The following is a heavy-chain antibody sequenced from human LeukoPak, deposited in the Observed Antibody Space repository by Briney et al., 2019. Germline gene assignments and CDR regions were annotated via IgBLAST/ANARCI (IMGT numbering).Heavy chain of an antibody. CDR1: GFTFDDYG. V-gene: IGHV3-20*04. CDR2: INWNGCST. CDR3: AREMRRYCSGGSCYIFDY. D-gene: IGHD2-15*01. Sequence: GGSLRLSCAASGFTFDDYGMSWVRQAPGKGLEWVSGINWNGCSTGYADSVKGRFTISRDNAKNSLYLQMNSLRAEDTALYYCAREMRRYCSGGSCYIFDYWGQGTLVTVSS. J-gene: IGHJ4*02.